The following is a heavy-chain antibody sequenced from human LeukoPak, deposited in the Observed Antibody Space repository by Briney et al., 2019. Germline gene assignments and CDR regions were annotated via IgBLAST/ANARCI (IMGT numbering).Heavy chain of an antibody. V-gene: IGHV1-18*01. D-gene: IGHD6-13*01. J-gene: IGHJ4*02. Sequence: ASVKVSCKASGYPFTSYGINWVRQAPGQGLEWMGWISDYNGNTNYAQKLQGRVTMTTDTSTSTAYMELRRLRSEDTAVYYCARTPPLTIAAAGYFDYWGQGTLVTVSS. CDR2: ISDYNGNT. CDR3: ARTPPLTIAAAGYFDY. CDR1: GYPFTSYG.